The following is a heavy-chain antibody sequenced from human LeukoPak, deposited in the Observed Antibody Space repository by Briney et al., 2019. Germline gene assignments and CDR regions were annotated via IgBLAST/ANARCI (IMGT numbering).Heavy chain of an antibody. CDR3: ARDPGTYYYDSSGYYARVYYFDY. J-gene: IGHJ4*02. CDR1: GYTFTGYY. Sequence: GASVKVSCKASGYTFTGYYMHWVAQAPGQGLEWMGWINPNSGGTNYAQKFQGRVTMTRDTSISTAYMELSRLRSDDTAVYYCARDPGTYYYDSSGYYARVYYFDYWGQGTLVTVSS. D-gene: IGHD3-22*01. CDR2: INPNSGGT. V-gene: IGHV1-2*02.